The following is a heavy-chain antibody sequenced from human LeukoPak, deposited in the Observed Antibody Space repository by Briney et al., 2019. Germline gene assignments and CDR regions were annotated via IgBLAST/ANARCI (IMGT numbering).Heavy chain of an antibody. CDR2: INHSGST. D-gene: IGHD3-16*01. CDR1: GGSFSGYY. Sequence: PSETLSLTCAVYGGSFSGYYWSWIRQPPGKGLEWIGEINHSGSTNYNPSLKSRVTISVDTSKNQFSLQLNSVTPEDTAVYYCARDRAWSWGYPPAFDIWGQGTMVTVSS. V-gene: IGHV4-34*01. J-gene: IGHJ3*02. CDR3: ARDRAWSWGYPPAFDI.